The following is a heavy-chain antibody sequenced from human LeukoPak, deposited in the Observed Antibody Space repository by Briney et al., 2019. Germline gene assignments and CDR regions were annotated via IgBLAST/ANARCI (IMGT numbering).Heavy chain of an antibody. CDR2: IYYSGST. V-gene: IGHV4-59*01. CDR3: AREGGIAARPFDY. Sequence: SETLSLTCTVSGGSISSYYWSWIRQPPGKGLEWIGYIYYSGSTNYNPSLKSRVTISVDTSKNQFSLKLSSVTAAVTAVYYCAREGGIAARPFDYWGQGTLVTVSS. D-gene: IGHD6-6*01. J-gene: IGHJ4*02. CDR1: GGSISSYY.